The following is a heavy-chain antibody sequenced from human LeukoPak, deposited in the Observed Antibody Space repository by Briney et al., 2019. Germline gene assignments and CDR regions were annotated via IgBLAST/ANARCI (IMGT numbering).Heavy chain of an antibody. J-gene: IGHJ4*02. D-gene: IGHD3-22*01. CDR2: ISWNSGSI. CDR3: AKDKRYDSGGYFDY. V-gene: IGHV3-9*01. Sequence: GGSLRLSCAAPGFTFDDYAMHGVRQAPGKGLEWVSGISWNSGSIGYADSVKGRFTISRDNAKNSLYLQMNSLRAEDTALYYCAKDKRYDSGGYFDYWGQGTLVTVSS. CDR1: GFTFDDYA.